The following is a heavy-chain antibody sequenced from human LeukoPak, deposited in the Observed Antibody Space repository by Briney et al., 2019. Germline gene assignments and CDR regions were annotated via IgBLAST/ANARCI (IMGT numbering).Heavy chain of an antibody. V-gene: IGHV3-74*03. D-gene: IGHD2-2*02. CDR3: ARDAGYCTSNRCYKDY. J-gene: IGHJ4*02. CDR2: INSDGSST. Sequence: GGSLRLPCAASGFTFSSYWMHWVRQAPGKGLVWVSHINSDGSSTTYADSVKGRFTISRDNAKNTLYLQMNSLRVEDTAVYYCARDAGYCTSNRCYKDYWGQGTLVTVSS. CDR1: GFTFSSYW.